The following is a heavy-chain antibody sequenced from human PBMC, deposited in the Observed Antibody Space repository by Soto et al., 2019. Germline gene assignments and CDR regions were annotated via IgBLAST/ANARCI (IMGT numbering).Heavy chain of an antibody. CDR1: GFTFSSYA. CDR2: ISGSGGST. V-gene: IGHV3-23*01. Sequence: GGSLRLSCAASGFTFSSYAMSWVRQAPGKGLEWVSAISGSGGSTYYADSVKGRFTITRDNSKNTRYLQMNSLRAGDRAVDYCAKDRHQGYCSGGSCYVFDYWGQGTLVTVSS. CDR3: AKDRHQGYCSGGSCYVFDY. J-gene: IGHJ4*02. D-gene: IGHD2-15*01.